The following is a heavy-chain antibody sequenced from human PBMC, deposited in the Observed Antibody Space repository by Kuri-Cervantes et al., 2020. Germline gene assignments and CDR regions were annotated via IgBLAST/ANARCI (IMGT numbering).Heavy chain of an antibody. J-gene: IGHJ4*02. CDR2: IYYSGST. CDR3: ARQGSYSSSWDY. CDR1: GGSISSSSYY. V-gene: IGHV4-39*01. D-gene: IGHD6-13*01. Sequence: GSLRLSCTVSGGSISSSSYYWGWIRQPPGKGLEWIGSIYYSGSTYYNPSLKSRVTISVDTSKNQFSLKLSSVTAADTAVYYCARQGSYSSSWDYWGQGTRVTVSS.